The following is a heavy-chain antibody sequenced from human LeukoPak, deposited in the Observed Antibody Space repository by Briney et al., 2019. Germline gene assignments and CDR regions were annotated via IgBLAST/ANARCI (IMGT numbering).Heavy chain of an antibody. CDR2: ISTGSSFI. V-gene: IGHV3-21*01. CDR3: SKERPEEYYASGSYFDY. Sequence: GGSLRLSCAASGFTFSSYSMNWVRQAPGKGLEWVSSISTGSSFIYYADSVKGRFTISRDNSKYTVYLEMNSLRVEDTAMYYCSKERPEEYYASGSYFDYWGQGTLVTVSS. CDR1: GFTFSSYS. J-gene: IGHJ4*02. D-gene: IGHD3-10*01.